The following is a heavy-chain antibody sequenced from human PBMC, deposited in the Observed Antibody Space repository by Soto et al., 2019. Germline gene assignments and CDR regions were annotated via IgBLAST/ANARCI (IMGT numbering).Heavy chain of an antibody. CDR3: ARDHYDSSGYLASLGY. J-gene: IGHJ4*02. CDR1: GFTFSSYS. D-gene: IGHD3-22*01. CDR2: ISSSSSYI. Sequence: EVQLVESGGGLVKPGGSLRLSCAASGFTFSSYSMNWVGQAPGKGLEWVSSISSSSSYIYYADSVKGRLTISRDNAKNSLYLQMNSLRAEDTAVYYCARDHYDSSGYLASLGYWGQGTLVTVSS. V-gene: IGHV3-21*01.